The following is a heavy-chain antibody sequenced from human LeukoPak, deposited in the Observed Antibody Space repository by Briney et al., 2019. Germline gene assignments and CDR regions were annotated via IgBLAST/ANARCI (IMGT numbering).Heavy chain of an antibody. J-gene: IGHJ4*02. CDR3: AKDPRGSIVGATTAEY. CDR1: GFTFSSYA. CDR2: ISGSGGST. D-gene: IGHD1-26*01. V-gene: IGHV3-23*01. Sequence: GGSLRLSCAASGFTFSSYAMSWVRQAPGKGLEWVSAISGSGGSTYYADSVKGRFTIPRDNSKNTLYLQMNSLRAEDTAVYYCAKDPRGSIVGATTAEYWGQGTLVTVSS.